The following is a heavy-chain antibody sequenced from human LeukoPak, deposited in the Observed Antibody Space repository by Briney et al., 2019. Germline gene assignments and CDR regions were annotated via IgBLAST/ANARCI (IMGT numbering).Heavy chain of an antibody. V-gene: IGHV3-30-3*01. CDR2: ISYDGSNK. J-gene: IGHJ4*02. D-gene: IGHD3-22*01. CDR1: GFTFSSYA. Sequence: GGSLRLSCAASGFTFSSYAMHWVRQAPGKGLEWVAVISYDGSNKYYADSVKGRFTISRDNSKNTLYLQMNSLRAEGTAVYYCARLSYYDSSGYPFDYWGQGTLVTVSS. CDR3: ARLSYYDSSGYPFDY.